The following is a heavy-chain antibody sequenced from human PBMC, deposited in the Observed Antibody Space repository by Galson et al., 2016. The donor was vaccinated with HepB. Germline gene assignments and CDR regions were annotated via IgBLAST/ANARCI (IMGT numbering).Heavy chain of an antibody. D-gene: IGHD2-15*01. CDR2: IYHSGSA. V-gene: IGHV4-4*02. CDR3: ARDPLGVVVVAATKYYYGMDV. CDR1: GGSISSNNW. Sequence: ETLSLTCGVSGGSISSNNWWSWVRQPPGKGLEWIGEIYHSGSANYNPSLKSRVTISVDKSKNQFSLKLSSVTAADTAVYYCARDPLGVVVVAATKYYYGMDVWGQGTTVTVSS. J-gene: IGHJ6*02.